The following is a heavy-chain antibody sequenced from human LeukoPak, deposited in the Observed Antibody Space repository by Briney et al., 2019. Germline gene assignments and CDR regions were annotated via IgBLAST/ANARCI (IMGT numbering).Heavy chain of an antibody. CDR2: IYYIGST. CDR3: AREGGYSGYLDY. Sequence: SEPLSLTCTVSGGSISSYYWSWIRQPPGKGREWIGYIYYIGSTNYNPSLKNRVTISVDTSKNQFSLKLSSVTAADTAVYYCAREGGYSGYLDYWGQGSLVTVSS. J-gene: IGHJ4*02. CDR1: GGSISSYY. V-gene: IGHV4-59*01. D-gene: IGHD5-12*01.